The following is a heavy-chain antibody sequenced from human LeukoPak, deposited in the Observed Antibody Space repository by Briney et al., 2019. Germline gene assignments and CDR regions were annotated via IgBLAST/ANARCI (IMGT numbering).Heavy chain of an antibody. CDR1: GGSISSNIHY. D-gene: IGHD7-27*01. J-gene: IGHJ4*01. Sequence: SETLSLTCSVYGGSISSNIHYWGWIRQPPGKGPEWIATVHNTGTTFYNPSLRSRVAISVDTSNNQFSLKLTSVTAADTAVYYCARQLTGASQSTFDFWGQGALATVSS. V-gene: IGHV4-39*01. CDR2: VHNTGTT. CDR3: ARQLTGASQSTFDF.